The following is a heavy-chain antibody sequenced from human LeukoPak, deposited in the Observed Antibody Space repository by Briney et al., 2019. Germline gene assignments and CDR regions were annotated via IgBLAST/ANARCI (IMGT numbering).Heavy chain of an antibody. CDR3: ARDPSNTSGRYAYFDN. D-gene: IGHD6-19*01. Sequence: ASVKVSCKASGFTFTRYGITWVRQAPGQGLEWMGWISAYNGDKNYAQKFQGRVTMTTDTSTSTAYMELRSLRSDDTAVYYCARDPSNTSGRYAYFDNWGQGTPVTVSS. CDR1: GFTFTRYG. CDR2: ISAYNGDK. J-gene: IGHJ4*02. V-gene: IGHV1-18*01.